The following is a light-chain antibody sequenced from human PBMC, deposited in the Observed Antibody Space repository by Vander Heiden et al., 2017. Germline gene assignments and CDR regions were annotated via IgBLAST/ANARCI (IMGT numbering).Light chain of an antibody. CDR1: NIGTKS. CDR3: QGWDSSSDHRFV. Sequence: SYVLTQPPSVSVAPGPTATITCAVNNIGTKSVHWYQQKPAQAPVLVVYDDNDRPSGIPGRFSGSNSGHTATLTISRVEAGEEADYYCQGWDSSSDHRFVFGTGTRVTVL. J-gene: IGLJ1*01. CDR2: DDN. V-gene: IGLV3-21*02.